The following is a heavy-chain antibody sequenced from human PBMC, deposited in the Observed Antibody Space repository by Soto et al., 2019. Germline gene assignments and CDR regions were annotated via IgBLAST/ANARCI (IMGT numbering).Heavy chain of an antibody. CDR2: MNPNSGNT. Sequence: ASVKVSCKASGYTFTSYDINWVRQATGQGLEWMGWMNPNSGNTGYAQKFQGRVTMTRNTSISTAYMELGSLRSEDTAVYYCARVLDDYGDYEASFSPGYWGQGTLVTVSS. D-gene: IGHD4-17*01. CDR3: ARVLDDYGDYEASFSPGY. CDR1: GYTFTSYD. J-gene: IGHJ4*02. V-gene: IGHV1-8*01.